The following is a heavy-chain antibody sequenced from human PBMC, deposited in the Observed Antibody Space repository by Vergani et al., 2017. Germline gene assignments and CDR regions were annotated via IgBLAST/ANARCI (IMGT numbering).Heavy chain of an antibody. Sequence: EVQLVESGGGLVKPGGSLRLSCAASGFTFSSYAMSWVRQAPGKGLEWVSAISGSGGSTYYADSVKGRFTISRDNSKNTLYLQMNSLRAEDTAVYYCASNGYCSSTSCYRYWGQGTLVTVSS. CDR1: GFTFSSYA. D-gene: IGHD2-2*03. J-gene: IGHJ4*02. CDR2: ISGSGGST. CDR3: ASNGYCSSTSCYRY. V-gene: IGHV3-23*04.